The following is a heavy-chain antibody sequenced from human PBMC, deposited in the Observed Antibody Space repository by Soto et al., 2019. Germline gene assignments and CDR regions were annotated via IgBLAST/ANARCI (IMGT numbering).Heavy chain of an antibody. Sequence: GESLKISCKGSGYSFTSYWIGWVRQMPGKGLEWMGIIYPGDSDTRYSPSFQGQVTISADKSISTAYLQWSSLKASDTAMYYCARLLGYCSGGSCFGDYWGQGTLVTVSS. CDR3: ARLLGYCSGGSCFGDY. J-gene: IGHJ4*02. V-gene: IGHV5-51*01. CDR2: IYPGDSDT. CDR1: GYSFTSYW. D-gene: IGHD2-15*01.